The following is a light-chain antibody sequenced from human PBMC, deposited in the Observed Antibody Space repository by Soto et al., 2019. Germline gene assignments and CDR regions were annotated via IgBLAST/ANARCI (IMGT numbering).Light chain of an antibody. CDR3: QQYSVYPPI. CDR2: AAT. CDR1: QGIYIF. Sequence: DIQLTQSPSSLSASVGDRVTITCRASQGIYIFLAWFQQKPGKAPKPLIFAATSLQSGVSSRFSGSGSGRDFTLTISSLQPEDSATYYCQQYSVYPPIFGQGTRLEIK. J-gene: IGKJ5*01. V-gene: IGKV1-16*01.